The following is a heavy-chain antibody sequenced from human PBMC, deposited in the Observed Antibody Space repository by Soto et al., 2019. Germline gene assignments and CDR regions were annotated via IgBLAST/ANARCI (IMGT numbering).Heavy chain of an antibody. Sequence: VGLNRLSWRVSEGKCRSYGGSWVRQEPGKGLEWVSAISGSGGSTYYADSVKGRFTISRDNSKNTLYLQMNSLRAEDTAVYYCAKGVRITIFGVVIIPWFDPWGQGTLVTVSS. CDR1: EGKCRSYG. CDR2: ISGSGGST. CDR3: AKGVRITIFGVVIIPWFDP. J-gene: IGHJ5*02. D-gene: IGHD3-3*01. V-gene: IGHV3-23*01.